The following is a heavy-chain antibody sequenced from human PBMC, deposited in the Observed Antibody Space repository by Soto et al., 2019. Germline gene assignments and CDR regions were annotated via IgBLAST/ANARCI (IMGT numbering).Heavy chain of an antibody. CDR3: ARRKGYCSSTSCYIGNWFDP. D-gene: IGHD2-2*02. V-gene: IGHV1-18*01. CDR2: ISAYNGNT. J-gene: IGHJ5*02. Sequence: ASVKVSCKASGYTFTSYGISWVRQAPGQGLEWMGWISAYNGNTNYAQKLQGRVTMTTDTSTSTAYMELRSLRSDDTAVYYCARRKGYCSSTSCYIGNWFDPWGQGTLVTVSS. CDR1: GYTFTSYG.